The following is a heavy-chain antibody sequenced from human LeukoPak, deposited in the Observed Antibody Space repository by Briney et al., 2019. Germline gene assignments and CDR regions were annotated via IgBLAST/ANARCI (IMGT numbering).Heavy chain of an antibody. CDR1: GGSVSSRTYY. V-gene: IGHV4-61*01. Sequence: SETLSLTCTVSGGSVSSRTYYWSWIRQPPGKGLEWIGYIYSSGSTNYNPSLKSRVTISVDTSKNQFSLKLTSVTAADTAAYYCARAPYYYDNSGYFRFDYWGQGTLVTVSS. J-gene: IGHJ4*02. CDR3: ARAPYYYDNSGYFRFDY. D-gene: IGHD3-22*01. CDR2: IYSSGST.